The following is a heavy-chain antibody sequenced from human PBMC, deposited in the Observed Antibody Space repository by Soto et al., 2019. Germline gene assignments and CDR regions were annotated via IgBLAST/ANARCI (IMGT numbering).Heavy chain of an antibody. CDR3: ARDQLEGNWFDP. CDR1: GGSISSGGYS. D-gene: IGHD1-1*01. V-gene: IGHV4-30-2*01. J-gene: IGHJ5*02. CDR2: IYHSGST. Sequence: QLQLQESGSGLVRPSQTLSLTCAVSGGSISSGGYSWNWIRQPPGKGLGWSGYIYHSGSTLYNPSLKSRVSISVDKSKNQFSLKLSYVTAADTAVYYCARDQLEGNWFDPWGQGTLVTVSS.